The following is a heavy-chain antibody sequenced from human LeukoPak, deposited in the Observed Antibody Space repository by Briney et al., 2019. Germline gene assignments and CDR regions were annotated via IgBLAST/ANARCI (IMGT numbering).Heavy chain of an antibody. J-gene: IGHJ6*03. D-gene: IGHD3-10*01. V-gene: IGHV4-39*07. CDR2: IYYSGST. CDR1: GGSISSSSYY. Sequence: SETLSLTCTVSGGSISSSSYYWGWIRQPPGKGLEWIGSIYYSGSTYYNPSLKSRVTISVDTSKNQFSLKLSSVTAADTAVYYCARDRITMVRGVIRNYYMDVWGKGTTVTVSS. CDR3: ARDRITMVRGVIRNYYMDV.